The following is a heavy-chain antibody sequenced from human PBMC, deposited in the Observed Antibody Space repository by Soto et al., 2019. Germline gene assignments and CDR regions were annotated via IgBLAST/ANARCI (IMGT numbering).Heavy chain of an antibody. V-gene: IGHV1-69*08. CDR2: IIPILGIA. CDR1: GGTFSSYT. J-gene: IGHJ4*02. Sequence: QVQLVQSGAEVKKPGSSVKVSCKASGGTFSSYTISWVRQAPGQGLEWMGRIIPILGIANYAQKFQGRVTITADKSTSTAYMELSSLRAEDTAVYYCARDRGYSGYEKGDYWGQGTLVTVSS. CDR3: ARDRGYSGYEKGDY. D-gene: IGHD5-12*01.